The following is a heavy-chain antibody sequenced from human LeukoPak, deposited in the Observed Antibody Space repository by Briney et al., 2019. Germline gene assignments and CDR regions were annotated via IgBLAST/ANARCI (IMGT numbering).Heavy chain of an antibody. CDR2: IYTSGST. Sequence: SETLSLTCTVSGGSISRGSYYWSWIRQPAGKGLEWIGRIYTSGSTNYNPSLKSRVTISVDTSKNQFSLKLSSVTAADTAVYYCARDIQNWNYDWFDPWGQGTLVTVSS. J-gene: IGHJ5*02. CDR1: GGSISRGSYY. D-gene: IGHD1-7*01. V-gene: IGHV4-61*02. CDR3: ARDIQNWNYDWFDP.